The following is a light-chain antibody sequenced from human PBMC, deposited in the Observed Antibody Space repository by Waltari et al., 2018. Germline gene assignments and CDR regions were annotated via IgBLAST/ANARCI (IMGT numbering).Light chain of an antibody. Sequence: QSVLTQPPSVSGAPGQWVTIPCPGSGSNIGAGYDVHWYQQLPRAAPKLLIYGSTSRPLGVPDRFFGSTSGTSAFLAITGLQAEDEADYYCQSYDTTLSVVFGGGTKLTVL. J-gene: IGLJ3*02. CDR1: GSNIGAGYD. CDR3: QSYDTTLSVV. CDR2: GST. V-gene: IGLV1-40*01.